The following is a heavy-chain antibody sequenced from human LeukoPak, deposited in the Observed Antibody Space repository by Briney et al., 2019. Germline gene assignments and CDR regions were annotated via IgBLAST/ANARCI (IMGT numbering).Heavy chain of an antibody. J-gene: IGHJ4*02. V-gene: IGHV3-33*06. CDR2: IWYDGSNK. CDR1: GFTVSSYG. CDR3: AKDRSYSSSYYFDY. Sequence: GGSLRLSCAASGFTVSSYGMDWVRQAPGKGLEWVAVIWYDGSNKYYTDCVKGRFTISRDNSKNTLYLQMNSLRAEDTAVYYCAKDRSYSSSYYFDYWGQGTLVTVSS. D-gene: IGHD6-6*01.